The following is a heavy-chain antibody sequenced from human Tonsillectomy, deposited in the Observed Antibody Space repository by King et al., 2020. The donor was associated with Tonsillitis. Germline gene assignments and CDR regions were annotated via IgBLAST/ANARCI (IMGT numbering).Heavy chain of an antibody. D-gene: IGHD2-15*01. Sequence: VQLVESGGGVVQPGRSLRLSCAASGFTFSSYDMHWVRQAPGKGLEWVAVISYDGSNKYYADSVKGRFTISRDNSKNTLYLQMNSLRAEDTAVYYCAKGGDYFDYWGQGTLVTVSS. CDR3: AKGGDYFDY. V-gene: IGHV3-30*18. CDR2: ISYDGSNK. J-gene: IGHJ4*02. CDR1: GFTFSSYD.